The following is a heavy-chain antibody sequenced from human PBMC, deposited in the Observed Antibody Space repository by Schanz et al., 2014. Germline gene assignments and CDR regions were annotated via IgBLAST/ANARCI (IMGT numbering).Heavy chain of an antibody. J-gene: IGHJ5*02. Sequence: QVQLVQSGAEVKKPGASVKVSCKTSGYTFSSYGITWVRQAPGQGLEWMGWISPYNGNTNYAPKVQGRVTVTTDTSTSTVYMELRSLRSDDTAMYYCARDRRRYCSTASCLHDNWFDPWGQGTLVIVSS. D-gene: IGHD2-2*01. CDR1: GYTFSSYG. CDR3: ARDRRRYCSTASCLHDNWFDP. V-gene: IGHV1-18*01. CDR2: ISPYNGNT.